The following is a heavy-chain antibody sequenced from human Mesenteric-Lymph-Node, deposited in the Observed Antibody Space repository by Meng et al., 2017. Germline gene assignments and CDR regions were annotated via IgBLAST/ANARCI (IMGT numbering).Heavy chain of an antibody. CDR2: VNAASGNT. CDR1: GYSFTTYG. Sequence: QVQLVQSGAEVKNPGASVKVSCKTSGYSFTTYGIHWVRQAPGQSLEWMGRVNAASGNTRYSQKFQDRVTINRDTSASSAYMEVSSLRSEDTAVYYCAKSSLHAGTLYFDSWGQGTLVTVSS. CDR3: AKSSLHAGTLYFDS. D-gene: IGHD2-21*02. V-gene: IGHV1-3*01. J-gene: IGHJ4*02.